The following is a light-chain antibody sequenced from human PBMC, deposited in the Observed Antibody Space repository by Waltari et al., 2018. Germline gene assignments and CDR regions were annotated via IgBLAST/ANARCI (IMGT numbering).Light chain of an antibody. CDR3: QHYVRLPAT. J-gene: IGKJ1*01. Sequence: EIVLTQPPGTLSLSPGERATLSCSASQSVGRTLAWYQQKPGQAPRLLMYGASSRATGTPDRFSGSGSGTDFSLTISRLEPEDFAVYYCQHYVRLPATFGQGTKVEIK. CDR1: QSVGRT. V-gene: IGKV3-20*01. CDR2: GAS.